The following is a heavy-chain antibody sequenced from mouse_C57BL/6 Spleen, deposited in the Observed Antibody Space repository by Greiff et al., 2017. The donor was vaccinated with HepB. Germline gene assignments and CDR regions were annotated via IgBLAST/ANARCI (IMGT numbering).Heavy chain of an antibody. V-gene: IGHV1-53*01. CDR1: GYTFTSYW. CDR2: INPSNGGT. Sequence: QVQLQQPGTELVKPGASVKLSCKASGYTFTSYWMHWVKQRPGQGLEWIGNINPSNGGTNYNEKFKSKATLTVDKSSSTAYMQLSSMTSEDSAVYYCARGASNYDRWFAYWGQGTLVTVSA. CDR3: ARGASNYDRWFAY. D-gene: IGHD2-5*01. J-gene: IGHJ3*01.